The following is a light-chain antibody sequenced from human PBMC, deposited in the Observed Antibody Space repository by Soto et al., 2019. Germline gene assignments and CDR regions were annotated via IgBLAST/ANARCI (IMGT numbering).Light chain of an antibody. J-gene: IGLJ2*01. Sequence: QSALTQPPSASGSPGQSVTISCTGTSSDVGGYNYVSWHQQHPGKAPKLMIYEVSKRPSGVPDRFSGSKSGNTASLTVSGLQAEDEADYYCSSYAGSSHVVFGGGTKVTVL. CDR2: EVS. CDR1: SSDVGGYNY. CDR3: SSYAGSSHVV. V-gene: IGLV2-8*01.